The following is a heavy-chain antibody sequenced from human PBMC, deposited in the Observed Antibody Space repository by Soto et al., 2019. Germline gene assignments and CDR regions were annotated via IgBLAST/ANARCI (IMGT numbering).Heavy chain of an antibody. D-gene: IGHD2-2*01. CDR1: GFTFDDYA. V-gene: IGHV3-9*01. CDR2: ISWNSGSI. CDR3: AKGTPLGFCISTSCYFRSDYGMDV. J-gene: IGHJ6*02. Sequence: GGSLRLSCAASGFTFDDYAMHWVRQAPGKGLEWVSGISWNSGSIGYADSVKGRFTISRDNAKNSLYLQMNSLRAEDTALYYCAKGTPLGFCISTSCYFRSDYGMDVWGQGTTVTVSS.